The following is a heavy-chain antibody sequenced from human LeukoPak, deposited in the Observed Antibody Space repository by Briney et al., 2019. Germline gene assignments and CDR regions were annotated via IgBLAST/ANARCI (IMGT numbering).Heavy chain of an antibody. V-gene: IGHV4-39*07. CDR1: GGSISSSSYY. Sequence: PSETLSLTCTVSGGSISSSSYYWGWIRQPPGKGLEWIGSIYYSGSTYYNPSLKSRVTISVDTSKNQFSLKLSSVTAADTAVYYCARVDPPRNPHSRSRKVPAAYFDYWGQGTLVTVSS. CDR3: ARVDPPRNPHSRSRKVPAAYFDY. J-gene: IGHJ4*02. CDR2: IYYSGST. D-gene: IGHD2-2*01.